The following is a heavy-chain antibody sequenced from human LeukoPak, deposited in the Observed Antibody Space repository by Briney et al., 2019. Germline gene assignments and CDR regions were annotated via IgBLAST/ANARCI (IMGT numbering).Heavy chain of an antibody. J-gene: IGHJ3*02. CDR1: GYTFTSYA. V-gene: IGHV1-3*01. CDR2: INAGNGNT. D-gene: IGHD6-19*01. CDR3: ARVGRIAVAGSFGAFDI. Sequence: GASARVSCKASGYTFTSYAMHWVRQAPGQRLEWMGWINAGNGNTKYSQKFQGRVTITRDTSASTAYMELSSLRSEDTAVYYCARVGRIAVAGSFGAFDIWGQGTMVTVSS.